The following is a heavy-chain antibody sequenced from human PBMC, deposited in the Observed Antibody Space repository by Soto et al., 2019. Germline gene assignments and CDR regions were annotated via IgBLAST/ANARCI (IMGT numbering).Heavy chain of an antibody. D-gene: IGHD3-9*01. CDR3: SRDGADFDWLLYENFDY. V-gene: IGHV1-18*01. Sequence: ASVKVSCKASGYTFTSYGISWVRQAPGQGLEWMGWISAYNGNTNYAQKLKGRVTMTTDTSTSTAYMELRSLRSDDTAVYYCSRDGADFDWLLYENFDYWGQGTLVTVSS. J-gene: IGHJ4*02. CDR1: GYTFTSYG. CDR2: ISAYNGNT.